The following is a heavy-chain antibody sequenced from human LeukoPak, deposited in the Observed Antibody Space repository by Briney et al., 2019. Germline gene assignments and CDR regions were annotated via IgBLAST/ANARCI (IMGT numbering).Heavy chain of an antibody. Sequence: GGSLRLSCAASGFTFSSYSMNWVGQAPGKGLEWVSSINSSSGYIYYADSVKGRFTISRDNAKNSLYLQMNSLRAEDTAVYYCAKGSGWEQSYYYYYMDVWGKGTTVTISS. CDR3: AKGSGWEQSYYYYYMDV. J-gene: IGHJ6*03. CDR2: INSSSGYI. D-gene: IGHD1/OR15-1a*01. CDR1: GFTFSSYS. V-gene: IGHV3-21*01.